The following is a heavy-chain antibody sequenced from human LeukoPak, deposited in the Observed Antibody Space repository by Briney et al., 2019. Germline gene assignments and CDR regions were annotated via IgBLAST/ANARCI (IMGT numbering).Heavy chain of an antibody. D-gene: IGHD3-10*01. J-gene: IGHJ4*02. CDR2: ISHDGSDS. V-gene: IGHV3-30*18. CDR3: AKELYFGSGSYPDY. Sequence: PGGSLRLSCAASGFTFSGYVMHWVRQAPGKGLEWVAVISHDGSDSHYADSVKGRFTISRDNSKNTVYLQMSSLRPEDTAVYFCAKELYFGSGSYPDYWGQGTLVRVSS. CDR1: GFTFSGYV.